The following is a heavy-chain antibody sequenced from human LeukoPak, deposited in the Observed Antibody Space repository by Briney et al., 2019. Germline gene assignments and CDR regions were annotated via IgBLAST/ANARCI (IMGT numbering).Heavy chain of an antibody. CDR3: ARDSAYFDY. Sequence: PSQTLSLTCTVSGGSVTSGTFYWSWIRQPPGKGLEWIGYISHSGSTYSNPSLKSRVTISVDRSKNQFSLKLSSVTVADTAVYYCARDSAYFDYWGQGTLVTVSS. J-gene: IGHJ4*02. V-gene: IGHV4-30-2*01. CDR1: GGSVTSGTFY. CDR2: ISHSGST.